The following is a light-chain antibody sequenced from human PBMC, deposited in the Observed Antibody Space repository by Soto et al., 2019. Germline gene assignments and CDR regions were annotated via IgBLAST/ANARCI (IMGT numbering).Light chain of an antibody. CDR2: AAS. J-gene: IGKJ3*01. Sequence: DIQMTQSPSSLSASVGDRVTITCRASQSISNYLNWYQQKPGKAPKLLIYAASSLQSGVPSRFSGSGSGTDFTLTIRRLHPEDFATYSCQQSYTTLFTFGPGTNVDI. CDR3: QQSYTTLFT. CDR1: QSISNY. V-gene: IGKV1-39*01.